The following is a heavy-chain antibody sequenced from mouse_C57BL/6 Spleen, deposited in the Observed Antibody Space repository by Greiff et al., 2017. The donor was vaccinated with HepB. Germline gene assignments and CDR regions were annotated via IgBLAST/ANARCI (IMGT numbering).Heavy chain of an antibody. CDR1: GFTFSDYG. D-gene: IGHD1-1*01. CDR3: GRGDGSSPCAMDY. Sequence: EVKVVESGGGLVKPGGSLKLSCAATGFTFSDYGMHWVRQAPEKGLEWVAYISSGSSTIYYADTVKGRSTISRDNAKNTQFLQMTSLRSEDTAMYYGGRGDGSSPCAMDYWGKGTSVTVSS. J-gene: IGHJ4*01. CDR2: ISSGSSTI. V-gene: IGHV5-17*01.